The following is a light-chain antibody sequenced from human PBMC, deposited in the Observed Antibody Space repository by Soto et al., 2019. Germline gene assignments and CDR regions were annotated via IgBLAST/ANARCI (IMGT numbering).Light chain of an antibody. Sequence: DVVMTQSPLSLPVTLGQPASISCKSSQSLVFSDGSTFLHWFQQRPGQSPRRLIYRVSNRDSGVPDRFSGSESGTDFTLRISRVEAEDVGIYYCMQGTHWPYTFGQGTKLESK. CDR1: QSLVFSDGSTF. V-gene: IGKV2-30*01. CDR2: RVS. CDR3: MQGTHWPYT. J-gene: IGKJ2*01.